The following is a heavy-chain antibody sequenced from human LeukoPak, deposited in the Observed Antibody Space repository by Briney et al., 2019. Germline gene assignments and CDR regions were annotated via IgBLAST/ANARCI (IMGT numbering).Heavy chain of an antibody. CDR2: IYPGDSDT. CDR1: VSRFTSYR. D-gene: IGHD6-13*01. V-gene: IGHV5-51*01. J-gene: IGHJ6*02. CDR3: ARHSSRSYYYGMDV. Sequence: PRGPRPTSWLGPVSRFTSYRVGGAGKTPGKGLEGLGIIYPGDSDTRYSPPFQGQVAISADKSISTAYLQWSSLKASDTAMYYCARHSSRSYYYGMDVWGQGTTVTVSS.